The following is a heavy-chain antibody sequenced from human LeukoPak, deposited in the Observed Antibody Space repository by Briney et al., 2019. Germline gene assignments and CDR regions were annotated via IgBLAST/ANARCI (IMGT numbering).Heavy chain of an antibody. J-gene: IGHJ5*02. CDR3: ARRQDSSGQAYNWFDP. D-gene: IGHD6-19*01. V-gene: IGHV4-59*12. CDR1: GGSISSYY. Sequence: PSETLSLTCTVSGGSISSYYWSWIRQPPGKGLEWIGYIYYSGSTNYNPSLKSRVTISVDTSKNQFSLKLSSVTAADTAVYYCARRQDSSGQAYNWFDPWGQGTLVTVSS. CDR2: IYYSGST.